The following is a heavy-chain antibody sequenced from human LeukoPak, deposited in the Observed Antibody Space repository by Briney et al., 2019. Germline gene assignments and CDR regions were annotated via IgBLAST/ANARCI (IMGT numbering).Heavy chain of an antibody. D-gene: IGHD2-2*01. CDR2: INHSGST. CDR1: GGSFSGYY. Sequence: SETLSLTCAVYGGSFSGYYWSWIRQPPGKGLEWIGEINHSGSTNYNPSLKSRVTISVDTSKNQFSLKLSSVTAADTAVYYCARDCSSTSCFLDYWGQGSLVTVSS. V-gene: IGHV4-34*01. J-gene: IGHJ4*02. CDR3: ARDCSSTSCFLDY.